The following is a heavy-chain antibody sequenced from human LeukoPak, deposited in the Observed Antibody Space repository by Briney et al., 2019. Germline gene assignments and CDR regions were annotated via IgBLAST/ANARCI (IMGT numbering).Heavy chain of an antibody. D-gene: IGHD5-12*01. Sequence: ASVKVYCKASGYTFTNCYIHWVRPAPGQGLEWMGIINPSGGTTSYAQRFQGRVTMTRDTTTTTVYMELSSLRYDDTAVYYCARVGGGYDSSGGYWGQGTLVTVSS. CDR2: INPSGGTT. J-gene: IGHJ4*02. CDR1: GYTFTNCY. CDR3: ARVGGGYDSSGGY. V-gene: IGHV1-46*01.